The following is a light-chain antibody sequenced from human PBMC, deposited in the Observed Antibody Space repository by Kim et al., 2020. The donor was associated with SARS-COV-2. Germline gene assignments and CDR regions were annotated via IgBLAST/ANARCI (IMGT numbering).Light chain of an antibody. V-gene: IGKV4-1*01. CDR3: QQYYSTLLT. Sequence: ATINCKSSQSVLYSSNNKSYLAWYQQKPGQPPKLLIYWASTRESGVPDRFSGSGSGTDFTLTISSLQAEDVAVYYCQQYYSTLLTFGQGTKVDIK. CDR2: WAS. CDR1: QSVLYSSNNKSY. J-gene: IGKJ1*01.